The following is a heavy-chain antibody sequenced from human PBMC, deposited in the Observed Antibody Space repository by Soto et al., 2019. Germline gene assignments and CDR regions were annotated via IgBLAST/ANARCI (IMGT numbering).Heavy chain of an antibody. CDR1: GFTFSDHY. J-gene: IGHJ4*02. V-gene: IGHV3-72*01. CDR2: IRNKANSYST. Sequence: EVQLVESGGSLVQPGGSLRLSCAASGFTFSDHYMEWVRQAPGKGLEWVGRIRNKANSYSTEYAPSVKGRFTISRDDSMNSLYLQMNSLKTEDTAVFYCARYSGSYSRGLDYWGQGTPVTVSS. CDR3: ARYSGSYSRGLDY. D-gene: IGHD1-26*01.